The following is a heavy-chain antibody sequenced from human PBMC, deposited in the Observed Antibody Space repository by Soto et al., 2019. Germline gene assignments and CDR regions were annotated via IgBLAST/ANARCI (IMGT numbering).Heavy chain of an antibody. Sequence: QVQLVESGGGVVQPGRSLRLSCAASGFTFSSYAMHWVRQAPGKGLEWVAVISYDGSNKYYADSVKGRFTISRDNSKNTLYLQMNRLRAEDTAVYYCARGCSGGSCYTDYWGQGTLVTVSS. V-gene: IGHV3-30-3*01. CDR1: GFTFSSYA. J-gene: IGHJ4*02. D-gene: IGHD2-15*01. CDR3: ARGCSGGSCYTDY. CDR2: ISYDGSNK.